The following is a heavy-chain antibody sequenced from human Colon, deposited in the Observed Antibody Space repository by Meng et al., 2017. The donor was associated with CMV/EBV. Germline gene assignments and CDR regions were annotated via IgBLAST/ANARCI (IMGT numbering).Heavy chain of an antibody. CDR1: GGTFSSYA. J-gene: IGHJ6*02. CDR2: INPNSGGT. Sequence: ASVKVSCKASGGTFSSYAISWVRQAPGQGLEWMGWINPNSGGTNYAQKFQGRVTMTRDTSISTAYMELSRLRSDDTAVYYCARDQPRYCSSTSCYVRTGTNYYYYGMDVWGQGTTVTVSS. D-gene: IGHD2-2*01. V-gene: IGHV1-2*02. CDR3: ARDQPRYCSSTSCYVRTGTNYYYYGMDV.